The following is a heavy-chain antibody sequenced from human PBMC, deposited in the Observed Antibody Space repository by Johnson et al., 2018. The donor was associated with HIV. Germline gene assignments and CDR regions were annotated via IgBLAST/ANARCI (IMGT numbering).Heavy chain of an antibody. CDR1: GFTFDDYA. J-gene: IGHJ3*02. D-gene: IGHD4-23*01. CDR3: AKVGATVITPRGEAFDI. CDR2: INWSSGNR. V-gene: IGHV3-9*01. Sequence: VQLVESGGGLVQPDRSLRLSCVASGFTFDDYAMHWVRQAPGEGLEWVSGINWSSGNRDYAGSVKGRFTISRDNTKNSLYLQMNSLRAESTAVYSCAKVGATVITPRGEAFDIWGQGTMVTVSS.